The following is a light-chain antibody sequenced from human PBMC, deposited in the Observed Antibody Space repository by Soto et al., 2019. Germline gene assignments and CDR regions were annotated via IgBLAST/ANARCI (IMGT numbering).Light chain of an antibody. CDR2: DAS. CDR1: QAISSY. CDR3: QRYISAPFT. Sequence: DIQMTQSPSSLSASLGDRVSITCRASQAISSYVAWFQQKPGQAPKLLIYDASTGQSGVPSRFSGSRSGTDFNLTINSLQPDDVASYYCQRYISAPFTFGGGTKVEIK. V-gene: IGKV1-27*01. J-gene: IGKJ4*01.